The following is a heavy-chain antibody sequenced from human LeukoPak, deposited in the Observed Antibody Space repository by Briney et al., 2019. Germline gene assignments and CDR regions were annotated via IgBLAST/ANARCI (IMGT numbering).Heavy chain of an antibody. Sequence: ASVKVSCKASGYTFTSYGISWVRQAPGQGLEWMGWISAYNGNTNYAQKLQGRVTMTTDTSTSTAYMELRSLRSDDTAVYYCARDGSGSYYPRSSFFDYWGQGTLVTVSS. CDR2: ISAYNGNT. V-gene: IGHV1-18*01. J-gene: IGHJ4*02. D-gene: IGHD3-10*01. CDR3: ARDGSGSYYPRSSFFDY. CDR1: GYTFTSYG.